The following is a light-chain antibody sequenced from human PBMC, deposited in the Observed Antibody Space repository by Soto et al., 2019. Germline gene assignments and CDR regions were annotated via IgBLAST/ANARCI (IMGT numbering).Light chain of an antibody. J-gene: IGKJ5*01. Sequence: ILLTQSPSSLSASVGDRVTITCRASRGIDTSLAWYQQKPGKAPKLLIYAPSNFQSGVPSRFSGSGSGTHFTLTISSLQPEDFATYYCQQLHGYPITFGQVTRLEIK. CDR2: APS. CDR1: RGIDTS. CDR3: QQLHGYPIT. V-gene: IGKV1-9*01.